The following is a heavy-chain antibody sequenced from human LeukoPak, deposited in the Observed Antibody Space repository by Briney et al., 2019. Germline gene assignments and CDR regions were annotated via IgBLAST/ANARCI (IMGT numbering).Heavy chain of an antibody. CDR3: ARADCGGGSCYGY. Sequence: PGGSLRLSCAASGFTFSSYSMNWVRQAPGKGLEWVSSISSSSSYIYYADSVKGRFTISRDNAKNSLYLQMNSLRAEDTALYYCARADCGGGSCYGYWGQGTLVTVSS. V-gene: IGHV3-21*04. J-gene: IGHJ4*02. CDR2: ISSSSSYI. CDR1: GFTFSSYS. D-gene: IGHD2-15*01.